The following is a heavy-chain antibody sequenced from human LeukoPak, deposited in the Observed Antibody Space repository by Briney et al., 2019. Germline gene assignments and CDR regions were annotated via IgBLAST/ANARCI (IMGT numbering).Heavy chain of an antibody. CDR2: TSYDGSNK. V-gene: IGHV3-30-3*01. CDR3: ASSSDSSGYPFDY. CDR1: GFTFSSYA. D-gene: IGHD3-22*01. Sequence: GGSLRLSCAASGFTFSSYAMHWVRQAPGKGLEWVAVTSYDGSNKYYADSVKGRFTISRDNSKNTLYLQMNSLRAEDTAVYYCASSSDSSGYPFDYWGQGTLVTVSS. J-gene: IGHJ4*02.